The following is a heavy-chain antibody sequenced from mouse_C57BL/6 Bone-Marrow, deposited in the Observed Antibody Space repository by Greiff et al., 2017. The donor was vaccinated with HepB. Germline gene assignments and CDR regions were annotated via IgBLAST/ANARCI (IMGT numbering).Heavy chain of an antibody. D-gene: IGHD1-1*01. CDR2: IDPETGGT. CDR3: TRRVLSSAVAPFY. J-gene: IGHJ2*01. CDR1: GYTFTDYE. V-gene: IGHV1-15*01. Sequence: QVQLQQSGAELVRPGASVTLSCKASGYTFTDYEMHWVKQTPVHGLEWIGAIDPETGGTAYNQKFKGKAILTADKSSSTTYMELRSLTSEDSAVYYCTRRVLSSAVAPFYWGQGTTLTVSS.